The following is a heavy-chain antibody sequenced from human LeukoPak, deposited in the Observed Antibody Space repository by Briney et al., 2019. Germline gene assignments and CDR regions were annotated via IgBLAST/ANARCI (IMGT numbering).Heavy chain of an antibody. CDR1: GFSFSNFG. CDR2: ISSNGGST. CDR3: AREGTTVTTFGY. V-gene: IGHV3-64*01. Sequence: PGGSLRLSCAASGFSFSNFGMHWVRQAPGKGLEYVSAISSNGGSTYYANSVKGRFTISRDNSKNTLYLQMGSLRAEDMAVYYCAREGTTVTTFGYWGQGTLVTVSS. D-gene: IGHD4-17*01. J-gene: IGHJ4*02.